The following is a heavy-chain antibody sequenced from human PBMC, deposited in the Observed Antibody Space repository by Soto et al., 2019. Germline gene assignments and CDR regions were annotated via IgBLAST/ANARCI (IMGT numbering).Heavy chain of an antibody. CDR3: ARDGMYSGYDRGWFDP. Sequence: EVQLVESGGGLVQPGGSLRLSCAASGFSVSSQYMSWVRQAPGKGLEWVSLIWSDGSTSYADSVKGRFTISRDNSKNTLYLQMNSLRVEDMAVYYCARDGMYSGYDRGWFDPWGQGTLVTVSS. D-gene: IGHD5-12*01. J-gene: IGHJ5*02. CDR2: IWSDGST. V-gene: IGHV3-66*01. CDR1: GFSVSSQY.